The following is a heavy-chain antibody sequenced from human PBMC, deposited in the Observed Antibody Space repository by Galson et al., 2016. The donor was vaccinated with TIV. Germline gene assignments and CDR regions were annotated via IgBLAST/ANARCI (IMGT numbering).Heavy chain of an antibody. J-gene: IGHJ4*02. V-gene: IGHV3-21*01. D-gene: IGHD3-10*01. CDR2: ISSTSSYT. Sequence: SLRLSCADSVFPFSGFSMNWVRQTPGKGLEWVAFISSTSSYTYYADSVRGRFTISRDNANNIVYLQMSSLRVEDTAIYYCAREPFFGSGSYYSVLWYFDYWGQGTQVTVAS. CDR1: VFPFSGFS. CDR3: AREPFFGSGSYYSVLWYFDY.